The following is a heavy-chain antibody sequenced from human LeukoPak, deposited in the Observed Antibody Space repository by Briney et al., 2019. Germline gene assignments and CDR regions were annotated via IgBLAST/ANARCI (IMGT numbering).Heavy chain of an antibody. CDR3: ARGRAIESIAARVLDY. J-gene: IGHJ4*02. CDR1: GDSIGTYY. V-gene: IGHV4-59*01. D-gene: IGHD6-6*01. Sequence: SETLSLTCTVSGDSIGTYYWSWIRQRPGKGLEWIGYIYYRGSTNYNPSLKSRVTISVDTSKNQFSLKLSSVTAADTAVYYCARGRAIESIAARVLDYWGQGTLVTVSS. CDR2: IYYRGST.